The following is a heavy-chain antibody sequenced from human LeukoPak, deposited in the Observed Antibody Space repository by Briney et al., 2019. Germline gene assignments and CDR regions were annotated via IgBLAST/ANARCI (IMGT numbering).Heavy chain of an antibody. CDR1: GFTFSSYN. V-gene: IGHV3-21*01. J-gene: IGHJ3*02. D-gene: IGHD3-10*01. CDR2: ISTGSTYI. Sequence: GGSLRLSCAASGFTFSSYNMNWVRQAPGKGLEWVSSISTGSTYIYYADSVKGRFTISRDNTKTSLYLQMNSLRAEDTAVYYCTREGVDVFDIWGQGTMVTVSS. CDR3: TREGVDVFDI.